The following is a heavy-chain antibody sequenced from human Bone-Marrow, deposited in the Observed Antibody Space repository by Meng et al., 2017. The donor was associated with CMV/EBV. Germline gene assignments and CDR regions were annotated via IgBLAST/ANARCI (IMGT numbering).Heavy chain of an antibody. CDR3: ARANEFPPNYDFWSGYYQPGYYYGMDV. CDR2: IGTAGDT. D-gene: IGHD3-3*01. Sequence: GESLKISCAASGFTFSSYDMHWVRQATGKGLEWVSAIGTAGDTYYPGSVKGRFTISRENAKNSLYLQMNSLRAGDTAVYYCARANEFPPNYDFWSGYYQPGYYYGMDVWGQGTTVTVSS. V-gene: IGHV3-13*01. J-gene: IGHJ6*02. CDR1: GFTFSSYD.